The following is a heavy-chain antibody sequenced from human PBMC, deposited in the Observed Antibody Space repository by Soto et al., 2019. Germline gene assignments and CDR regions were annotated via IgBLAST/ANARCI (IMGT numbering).Heavy chain of an antibody. V-gene: IGHV5-10-1*01. CDR1: GYSFTSYW. Sequence: SLKISCKGSGYSFTSYWISWVRQMPGKGLEWMGRIDPSDSYTNYSPSFQGHVTISADKSISTAYLQWSSLKASDTAMYYCARQVTGTTSYADYWGQGTLVTVSS. CDR2: IDPSDSYT. J-gene: IGHJ4*02. D-gene: IGHD1-7*01. CDR3: ARQVTGTTSYADY.